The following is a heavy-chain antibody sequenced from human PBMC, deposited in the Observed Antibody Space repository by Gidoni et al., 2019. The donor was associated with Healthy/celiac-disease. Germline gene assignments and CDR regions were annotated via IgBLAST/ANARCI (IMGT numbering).Heavy chain of an antibody. CDR3: AKEEGSGYDLNLDY. CDR2: ISYDGSNK. CDR1: GFTFSRYG. D-gene: IGHD5-12*01. J-gene: IGHJ4*02. Sequence: QVQLVESGGGVVQPGRSLRLSCAASGFTFSRYGMHWVRQAPGKGLEWVAVISYDGSNKYYADSVKGRFTISRDNSKNTLYLQMNSLRAEDTAVYYCAKEEGSGYDLNLDYWGKGTLVTVSS. V-gene: IGHV3-30*18.